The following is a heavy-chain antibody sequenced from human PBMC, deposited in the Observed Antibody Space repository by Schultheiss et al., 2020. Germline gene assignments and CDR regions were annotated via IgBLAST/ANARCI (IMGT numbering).Heavy chain of an antibody. J-gene: IGHJ6*03. V-gene: IGHV3-33*08. CDR3: ARGDVAAYEYYYYYYIDV. Sequence: GGSLRLSCAASGFTFSSYGMHWVRQAPGKGLEWVAVIWYDGSNKYYADSVKGRFTISRDNSKNTLYLQMNSLRAEDTAVYYCARGDVAAYEYYYYYYIDVWGKGTTVTVSS. CDR2: IWYDGSNK. D-gene: IGHD6-25*01. CDR1: GFTFSSYG.